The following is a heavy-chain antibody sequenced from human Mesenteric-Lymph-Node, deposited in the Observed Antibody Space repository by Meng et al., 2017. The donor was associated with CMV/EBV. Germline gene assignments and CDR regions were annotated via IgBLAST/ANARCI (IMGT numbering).Heavy chain of an antibody. CDR3: AKDYSSSWLYYGMDV. CDR2: INWNGGSK. CDR1: GFTFDDYG. Sequence: GGSLRLSCAASGFTFDDYGMSWVRQAPGKGLEWVSGINWNGGSKGYADSVKGRFTISRDNAKNSLYLQMNSLRAEDTALYYCAKDYSSSWLYYGMDVWGQGTTVTVSS. V-gene: IGHV3-20*04. D-gene: IGHD6-13*01. J-gene: IGHJ6*02.